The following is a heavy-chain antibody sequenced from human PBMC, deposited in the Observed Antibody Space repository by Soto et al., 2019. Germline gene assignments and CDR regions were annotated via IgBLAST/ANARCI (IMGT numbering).Heavy chain of an antibody. Sequence: NPSETLSLTCTVSGGSISSGDYYWSWIRQPPGKGLEWIGYIYYSGSTYYNPSLKSRVTISVDTSKNQFSLKLSSVTAADTAVYYCARVTVAATEFIDYWGQGTLVTVSS. V-gene: IGHV4-30-4*01. CDR2: IYYSGST. CDR3: ARVTVAATEFIDY. J-gene: IGHJ4*02. D-gene: IGHD2-15*01. CDR1: GGSISSGDYY.